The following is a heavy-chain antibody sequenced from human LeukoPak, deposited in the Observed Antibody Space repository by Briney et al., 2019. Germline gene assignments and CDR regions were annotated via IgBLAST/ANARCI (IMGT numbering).Heavy chain of an antibody. Sequence: KASETLSLTCAVSGGSISSSTYYWGWIRQPPGTGLEWIGSINYSGYKYDNPSLKSRVTISGDTSTNQFSLKLSSVTAADTAMYYCARVYGPVDYWGQGTLVTVSS. CDR3: ARVYGPVDY. D-gene: IGHD2-8*01. J-gene: IGHJ4*02. V-gene: IGHV4-39*07. CDR2: INYSGYK. CDR1: GGSISSSTYY.